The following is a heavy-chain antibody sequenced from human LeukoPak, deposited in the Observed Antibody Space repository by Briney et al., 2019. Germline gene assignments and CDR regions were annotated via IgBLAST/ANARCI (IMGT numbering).Heavy chain of an antibody. CDR3: ARDRGHYDILTGYYSYYMDV. Sequence: ASVKVSCKASGYTFTSYAMNWVRQAPGQGLEWMGWINTNTGNPTYAQGFTGRFVFSLDTSVSTAYLQISSLKAEGTAVYYCARDRGHYDILTGYYSYYMDVWGKGTTVTVSS. J-gene: IGHJ6*03. CDR2: INTNTGNP. CDR1: GYTFTSYA. D-gene: IGHD3-9*01. V-gene: IGHV7-4-1*02.